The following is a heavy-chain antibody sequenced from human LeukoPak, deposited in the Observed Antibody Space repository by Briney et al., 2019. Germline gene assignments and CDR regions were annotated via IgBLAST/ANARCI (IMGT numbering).Heavy chain of an antibody. CDR2: IKQDGSEK. CDR3: ARDPTILTGYYTSYGMDV. V-gene: IGHV3-7*01. Sequence: GRSLRLSCAASGFTFSTYWMSWVRQAPGQGLEWVANIKQDGSEKYYVDSVKGRFTISRDNAKNSLYLQMNSLRAEDTAVYYCARDPTILTGYYTSYGMDVWGQGTTVTVSS. CDR1: GFTFSTYW. D-gene: IGHD3-9*01. J-gene: IGHJ6*02.